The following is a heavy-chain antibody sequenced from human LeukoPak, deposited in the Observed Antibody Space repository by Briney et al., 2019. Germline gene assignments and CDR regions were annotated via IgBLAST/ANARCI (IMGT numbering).Heavy chain of an antibody. J-gene: IGHJ4*02. CDR1: GFTFTHYG. CDR3: AKDGESSSWSFFDY. D-gene: IGHD6-13*01. V-gene: IGHV3-7*03. Sequence: GESLRLSCAASGFTFTHYGMHWVRQAPGKGLEWVANIKQDGREKYYVDSVKGRFTISRDNAKNSLYLQMNSLRAEDMALYYCAKDGESSSWSFFDYWGQGTLVTVSS. CDR2: IKQDGREK.